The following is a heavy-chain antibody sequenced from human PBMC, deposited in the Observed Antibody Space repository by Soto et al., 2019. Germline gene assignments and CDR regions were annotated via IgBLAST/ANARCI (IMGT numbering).Heavy chain of an antibody. CDR2: ISAYDGNT. Sequence: ASVKVSCKASGYTFSAYFITWVRQAPGQGLEWMGRISAYDGNTNYAHMLQDRVTMTTDRSTTTAYMELRSLRSDDTALYYCARHNYYSGLDVWGQGTQVTVSS. V-gene: IGHV1-18*01. CDR1: GYTFSAYF. CDR3: ARHNYYSGLDV. J-gene: IGHJ6*02.